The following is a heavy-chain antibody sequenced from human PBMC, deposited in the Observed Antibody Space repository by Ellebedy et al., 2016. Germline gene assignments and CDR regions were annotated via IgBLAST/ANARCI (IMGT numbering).Heavy chain of an antibody. V-gene: IGHV1-8*01. CDR1: GYTFTSYD. Sequence: ASVKVSXXASGYTFTSYDINWVRQATGQGLEWMGWMNPNSGNTGYAQKFQGRVTMTRNTSISTAYMELSSLRSEDTAVYYCARVSYGTIVVVITPDYWGQGTLVTVSS. D-gene: IGHD3-22*01. CDR3: ARVSYGTIVVVITPDY. CDR2: MNPNSGNT. J-gene: IGHJ4*02.